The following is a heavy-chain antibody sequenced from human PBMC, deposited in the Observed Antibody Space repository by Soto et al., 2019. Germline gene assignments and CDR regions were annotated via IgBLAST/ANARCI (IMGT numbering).Heavy chain of an antibody. D-gene: IGHD3-22*01. V-gene: IGHV5-10-1*01. CDR3: ARQIYDSDTGPNFQYYFDS. Sequence: GESLKISCKGSGCSFAGYWITWVRQKPGKGLEWMGRIDPSDSQTYYSPSFRGHVTISATKSITTVFLQWSSLRASDTAMYYCARQIYDSDTGPNFQYYFDSWGQGTPVTVSS. J-gene: IGHJ4*02. CDR1: GCSFAGYW. CDR2: IDPSDSQT.